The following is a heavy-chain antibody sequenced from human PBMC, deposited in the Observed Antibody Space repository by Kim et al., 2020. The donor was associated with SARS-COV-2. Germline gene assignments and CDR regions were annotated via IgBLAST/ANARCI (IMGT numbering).Heavy chain of an antibody. D-gene: IGHD3-22*01. CDR2: IYYSGST. V-gene: IGHV4-31*03. CDR1: GGSISSGGYY. J-gene: IGHJ4*02. CDR3: ARGDYDSSGFFGY. Sequence: SETLSLTCTVSGGSISSGGYYWSWIRQHPGKGLEWIGYIYYSGSTYYNPSLKSRVTISVDTSKNQFSLKLSSVTAADTAVYYCARGDYDSSGFFGYWGQGTLVTVSS.